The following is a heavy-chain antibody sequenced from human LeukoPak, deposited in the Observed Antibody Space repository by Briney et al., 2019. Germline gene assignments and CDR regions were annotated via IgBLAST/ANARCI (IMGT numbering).Heavy chain of an antibody. Sequence: GASVNVSCKASGGTFSSYAISWVRQAPGQGLEWMGGIIPIFGTANYAQKFQGRVTITAGESTSTAYMELSSLRSEDTAVYYCARYFDYYYDSSGYYGYWGQGTLVTVSS. CDR3: ARYFDYYYDSSGYYGY. D-gene: IGHD3-22*01. V-gene: IGHV1-69*13. CDR1: GGTFSSYA. J-gene: IGHJ4*02. CDR2: IIPIFGTA.